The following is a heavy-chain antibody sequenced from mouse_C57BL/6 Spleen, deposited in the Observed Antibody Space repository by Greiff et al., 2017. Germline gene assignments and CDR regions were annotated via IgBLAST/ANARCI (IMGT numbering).Heavy chain of an antibody. CDR3: ARSLGVRYFDV. CDR1: GYAFSSSW. D-gene: IGHD3-1*01. V-gene: IGHV1-82*01. J-gene: IGHJ1*03. Sequence: QVQLQQSGPELVKPGASVKISCKASGYAFSSSWMNWVKQRPGKGLEWIGRIYPGDGDTNYNGKFKGKATLTADKSSSTAYMQLSSLTSEDSAVYFCARSLGVRYFDVWGTGTTVTVSS. CDR2: IYPGDGDT.